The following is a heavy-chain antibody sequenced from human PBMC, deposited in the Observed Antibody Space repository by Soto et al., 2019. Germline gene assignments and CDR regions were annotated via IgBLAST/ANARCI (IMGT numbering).Heavy chain of an antibody. Sequence: EVQLVESGGGSVEPGGSLRLSCEVSGFTFSSYEMSWVRQAPGKGLECIAYISSSGSTTDHADSVKGRFTVSRDNAKNSLYLVMNSLRVEDSGIYYCARDENYYESSGYAGRYFDYWGQGALVTVSS. V-gene: IGHV3-48*03. D-gene: IGHD3-22*01. CDR1: GFTFSSYE. CDR3: ARDENYYESSGYAGRYFDY. CDR2: ISSSGSTT. J-gene: IGHJ4*02.